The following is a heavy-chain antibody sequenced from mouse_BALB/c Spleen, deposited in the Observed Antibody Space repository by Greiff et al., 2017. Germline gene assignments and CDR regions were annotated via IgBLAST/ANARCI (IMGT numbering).Heavy chain of an antibody. V-gene: IGHV5-9-4*01. CDR3: AGGGNYRGFAY. CDR1: GFTFSSYA. Sequence: EVQVVESGGGLVKPGGSLKLSCAASGFTFSSYAMSWVRQSPEKRLEWVAEISSGGSYTYYPDTVTGRFTISRDNAKNTLYLEMSSLRSEDTAMYYCAGGGNYRGFAYWGQGTLVTVSA. D-gene: IGHD2-1*01. J-gene: IGHJ3*01. CDR2: ISSGGSYT.